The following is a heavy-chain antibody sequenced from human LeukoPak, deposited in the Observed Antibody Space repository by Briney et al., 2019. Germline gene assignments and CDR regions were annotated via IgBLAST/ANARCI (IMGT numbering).Heavy chain of an antibody. V-gene: IGHV4-39*07. CDR1: GVSISSSTYY. J-gene: IGHJ6*03. CDR3: ARGTVTTTRYYYYMDV. Sequence: SETLSLTCTVSGVSISSSTYYWGWIRQPPGKGLEWIGSIYYSGSTYCNPSLKSRVTISVDMSKNQFSLKLSSVTAADTAVFYCARGTVTTTRYYYYMDVWGKGTTVTVSS. D-gene: IGHD4-11*01. CDR2: IYYSGST.